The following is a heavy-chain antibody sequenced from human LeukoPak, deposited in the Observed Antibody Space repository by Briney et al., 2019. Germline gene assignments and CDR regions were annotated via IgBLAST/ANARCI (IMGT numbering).Heavy chain of an antibody. D-gene: IGHD3-16*02. CDR1: GGSFSGYY. Sequence: SETLSLTCAVYGGSFSGYYWSWIRQPPGKGLEWIGEINHSGSTNYNPSLKSRVTISVDTSKNQFSLKLSSVTAADTAVYYCARNAALHYDYVWGSCRYLYFDYWGQGTLVTVSS. V-gene: IGHV4-34*01. CDR2: INHSGST. CDR3: ARNAALHYDYVWGSCRYLYFDY. J-gene: IGHJ4*02.